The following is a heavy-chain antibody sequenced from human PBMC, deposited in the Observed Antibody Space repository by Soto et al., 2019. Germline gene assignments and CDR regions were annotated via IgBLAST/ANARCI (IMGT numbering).Heavy chain of an antibody. CDR1: GGSIINYY. CDR3: ARDPRSGYDSSGYYYTGAFDI. V-gene: IGHV4-59*12. Sequence: PSETLSLTCIVSGGSIINYYWSWIRQPPGKGLEWIGYIYYSGSTNYNPSLTSRVTISVDTSKNQFSLKLSSVTAADTAVYYCARDPRSGYDSSGYYYTGAFDIWGQGKMVTVSS. J-gene: IGHJ3*02. CDR2: IYYSGST. D-gene: IGHD3-22*01.